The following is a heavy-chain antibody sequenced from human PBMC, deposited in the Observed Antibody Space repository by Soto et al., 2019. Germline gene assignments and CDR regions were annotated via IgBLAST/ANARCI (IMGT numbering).Heavy chain of an antibody. V-gene: IGHV1-69*06. CDR2: IIPIFGTA. Sequence: QVQLVQSGAEVKKPGSSVKVSCKASGGTFSSYAISWVRQAPGQGLEWMGGIIPIFGTANYAQKFQGRVTTTADKSTNTAYMELSSLRSEDTAVYYCARTAIITRIVVARYYYGMDVGGQGTTVTVCS. CDR3: ARTAIITRIVVARYYYGMDV. J-gene: IGHJ6*02. CDR1: GGTFSSYA. D-gene: IGHD3-22*01.